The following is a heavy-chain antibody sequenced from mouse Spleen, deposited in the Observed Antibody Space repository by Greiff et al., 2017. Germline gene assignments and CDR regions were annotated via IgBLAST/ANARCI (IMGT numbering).Heavy chain of an antibody. Sequence: EVMLVESGGGLVKPGGSLKLSCAASGFTFSSYAMSWVRQSPEKRLEWVAEISSGGSYTYYPDTVTGRFTISRDNAKNTLYLEMSSLRSEDTAMYYCARGDRYDSPYAMDYWGQGTSVTVSS. J-gene: IGHJ4*01. V-gene: IGHV5-9-4*01. CDR3: ARGDRYDSPYAMDY. CDR2: ISSGGSYT. D-gene: IGHD2-14*01. CDR1: GFTFSSYA.